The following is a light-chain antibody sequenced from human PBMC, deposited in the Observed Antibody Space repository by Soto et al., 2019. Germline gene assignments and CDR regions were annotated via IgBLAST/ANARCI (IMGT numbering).Light chain of an antibody. J-gene: IGLJ2*01. Sequence: QSALTQPASVSGSPGQSITISCTGTSSDVGNYDYVSWYQQHPGKAPKLIIYDVTNRPSGVSSRFSGSKSGNTASLTISGLQSDDEADYDCSSFTTTTTLILFGGGTKLTVL. CDR2: DVT. V-gene: IGLV2-14*01. CDR1: SSDVGNYDY. CDR3: SSFTTTTTLIL.